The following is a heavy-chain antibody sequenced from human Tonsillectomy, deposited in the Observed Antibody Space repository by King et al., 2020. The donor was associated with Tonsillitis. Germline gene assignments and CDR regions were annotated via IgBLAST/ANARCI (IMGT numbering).Heavy chain of an antibody. V-gene: IGHV3-7*01. Sequence: VQLVESGGGLVQPGGSLRLSCAASGFTFSSYWMSWVRQAPGKGLEWVANIKQDGSEKYYVDSVKGRFTISRDNAKNSLYLQMNSLRAEDTDMYYCARVKSGDYDFWSGDPGYGMDVWGPGTTVTVSS. J-gene: IGHJ6*02. CDR1: GFTFSSYW. D-gene: IGHD3-3*01. CDR2: IKQDGSEK. CDR3: ARVKSGDYDFWSGDPGYGMDV.